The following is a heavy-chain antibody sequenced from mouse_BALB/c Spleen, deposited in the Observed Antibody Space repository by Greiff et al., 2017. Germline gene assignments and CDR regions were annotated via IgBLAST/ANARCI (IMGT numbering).Heavy chain of an antibody. CDR1: GYTFTNYW. CDR3: DSRYCYDVDYYAFDY. Sequence: QVQLQQSGAELVRPGTSVKMSCKAAGYTFTNYWIGWVKQRPGHGLEWIGDIYPGGGYTNYNEKFKGKAPLTIDTSSSTAYMPLSSLTSEDSAIYYGDSRYCYDVDYYAFDYWGQGTSVTVSA. J-gene: IGHJ4*01. CDR2: IYPGGGYT. D-gene: IGHD2-12*01. V-gene: IGHV1-63*02.